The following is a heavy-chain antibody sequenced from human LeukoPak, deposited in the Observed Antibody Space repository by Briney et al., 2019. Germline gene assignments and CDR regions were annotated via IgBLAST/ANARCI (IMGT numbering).Heavy chain of an antibody. CDR1: GFTLGDYA. CDR2: IRSKAYGGTT. D-gene: IGHD3-16*02. Sequence: GGSLRLSCTASGFTLGDYAMSWFRQAPGKGLEWVGFIRSKAYGGTTEYAASVKGRFTISRDDSKSIAYLQMNSLKTEDTAVYYCTRDTARGGYQNPDYFDYWGQGTLVTVSS. CDR3: TRDTARGGYQNPDYFDY. J-gene: IGHJ4*02. V-gene: IGHV3-49*03.